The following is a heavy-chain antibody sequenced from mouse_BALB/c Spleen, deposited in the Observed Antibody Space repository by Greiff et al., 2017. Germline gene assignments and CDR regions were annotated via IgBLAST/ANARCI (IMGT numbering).Heavy chain of an antibody. J-gene: IGHJ4*01. CDR2: INPSTGYT. CDR1: GYTFTSYW. D-gene: IGHD1-2*01. Sequence: VQLQQSGAELAKPGASVKMSCKASGYTFTSYWMHWVKQRPGQGLEWIGYINPSTGYTEYNQKFKDKATLTADKSSSTAYMQLSSLTSEDSAVYYCARNYGYEGAMDYWGQGTSVTVSS. CDR3: ARNYGYEGAMDY. V-gene: IGHV1-7*01.